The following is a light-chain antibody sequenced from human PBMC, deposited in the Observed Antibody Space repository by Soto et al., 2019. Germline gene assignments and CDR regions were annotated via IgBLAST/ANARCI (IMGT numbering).Light chain of an antibody. J-gene: IGLJ2*01. V-gene: IGLV2-14*01. CDR2: DVS. CDR1: SSDVGGYYS. CDR3: SSYTSSSTRV. Sequence: QSVLTQPASVSGSPGQSIAISCTGTSSDVGGYYSVSWYQQHPGKAPKLVIYDVSNRPSGVSNRFSGSKSGNTAPLTISGLQAEDEADYYCSSYTSSSTRVFGGGTKLTVL.